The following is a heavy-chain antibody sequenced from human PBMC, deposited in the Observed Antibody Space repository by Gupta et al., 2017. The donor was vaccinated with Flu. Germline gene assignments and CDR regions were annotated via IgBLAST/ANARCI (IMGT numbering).Heavy chain of an antibody. CDR3: CTGCSRGFCRLDY. J-gene: IGHJ4*02. V-gene: IGHV3-15*01. Sequence: AWVPWVRQVPRKGVEWVARIKSNIGDGSTHGSAPVVGSLYTLTEESANTILLQKNSLLNAENAIYYCCTGCSRGFCRLDYWCQGTLVTVSS. CDR1: AW. D-gene: IGHD6-13*01. CDR2: IKSNIGDGST.